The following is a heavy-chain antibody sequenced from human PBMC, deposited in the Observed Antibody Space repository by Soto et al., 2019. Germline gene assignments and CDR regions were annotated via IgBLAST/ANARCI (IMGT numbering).Heavy chain of an antibody. J-gene: IGHJ4*02. CDR1: GYTFTSYG. Sequence: ASVKVSCKASGYTFTSYGISWVRQAPGQGLEWMGWISGYNGNRNYAQKFQGRVTMTTDTSTSTAYMELRSLRSDDTAVYYCAVYCSGGGCFPAPDYWGQGTLVTVSS. CDR3: AVYCSGGGCFPAPDY. CDR2: ISGYNGNR. D-gene: IGHD2-15*01. V-gene: IGHV1-18*01.